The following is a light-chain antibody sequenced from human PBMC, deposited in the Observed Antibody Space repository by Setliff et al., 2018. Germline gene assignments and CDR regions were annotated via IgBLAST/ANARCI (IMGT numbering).Light chain of an antibody. CDR2: EVS. CDR3: TSYTSTARV. CDR1: SSDVGAYNY. V-gene: IGLV2-14*01. J-gene: IGLJ1*01. Sequence: QSALTQPASVSGSPGQSITISCTGTSSDVGAYNYVSWYQQHPGKAPKLMIYEVSNRPSGVSNRFSGSKSGNTASLTIPGLQAEDEADYYCTSYTSTARVFGTGTKVTVL.